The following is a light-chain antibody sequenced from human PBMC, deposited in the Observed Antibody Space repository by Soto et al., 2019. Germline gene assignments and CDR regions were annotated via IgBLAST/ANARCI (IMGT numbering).Light chain of an antibody. Sequence: EIVLTQSPGTLSLSPLERATLSCRASQSVISTYLAWYQQKPGQAPRLLIYGASTRATGIPARFSGSGSGTEFTLTISSLQSEDFAVYYCQQYNNWPPWTFGQGTRVDI. CDR1: QSVISTY. CDR2: GAS. J-gene: IGKJ1*01. CDR3: QQYNNWPPWT. V-gene: IGKV3-15*01.